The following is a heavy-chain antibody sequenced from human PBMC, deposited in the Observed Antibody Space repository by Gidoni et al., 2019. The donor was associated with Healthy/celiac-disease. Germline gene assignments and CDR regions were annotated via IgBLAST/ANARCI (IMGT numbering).Heavy chain of an antibody. CDR1: GFTFSSYG. CDR3: AKEGAIAARRAFDI. J-gene: IGHJ3*02. D-gene: IGHD2-15*01. Sequence: QVQLVESGGGVVQPGRSLRLSCAASGFTFSSYGMHWVRQAPGKGLEWGAVISYDGSNKYYADSVKGRFTISRDNSKNTLYLQMNSLRAEDTAVYYCAKEGAIAARRAFDIWGQGTMVTVSS. V-gene: IGHV3-30*18. CDR2: ISYDGSNK.